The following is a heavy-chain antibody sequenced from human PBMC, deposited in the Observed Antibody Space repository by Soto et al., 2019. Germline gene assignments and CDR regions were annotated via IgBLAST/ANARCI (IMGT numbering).Heavy chain of an antibody. CDR3: AHRSTYYDFWSGYFDY. Sequence: QITLKESGPTLVKPTQTLTLTCTFSGFSLSTSGVGVGWIRPPPGKALVWLALIYWDDGKRNSPSLKSRLTITKDTSKNQLVLTMTNMDPVDTATYYCAHRSTYYDFWSGYFDYWGQGTLVTVSS. CDR2: IYWDDGK. J-gene: IGHJ4*02. CDR1: GFSLSTSGVG. D-gene: IGHD3-3*01. V-gene: IGHV2-5*02.